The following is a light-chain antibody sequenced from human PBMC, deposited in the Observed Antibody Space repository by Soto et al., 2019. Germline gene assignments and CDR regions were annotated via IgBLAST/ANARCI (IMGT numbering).Light chain of an antibody. V-gene: IGLV2-14*01. J-gene: IGLJ2*01. CDR2: DVS. CDR1: SSDVGGYNY. CDR3: SSYTISSTLVV. Sequence: QSVLTQPASVSGSPGQSITISCTGTSSDVGGYNYVSWYQQHPGKAPKLMIYDVSNRPSGVSNRFSGSKSGNSASLTISGRQAEEEADYYCSSYTISSTLVVFGGGTKLTVL.